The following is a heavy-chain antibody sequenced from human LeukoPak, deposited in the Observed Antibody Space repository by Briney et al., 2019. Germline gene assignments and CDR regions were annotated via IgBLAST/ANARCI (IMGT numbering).Heavy chain of an antibody. V-gene: IGHV3-30-3*01. Sequence: GRSLRLSCAASGFTFSSYAMHWVRQAPGKGLEWVAVISYDGSNKYYADSVKGRFTISRDNSKNTLYLQMNSLRAEDTAVYYCATGAGDFWSGSIWGQGTLVTVSS. CDR3: ATGAGDFWSGSI. CDR1: GFTFSSYA. J-gene: IGHJ4*02. D-gene: IGHD3-3*01. CDR2: ISYDGSNK.